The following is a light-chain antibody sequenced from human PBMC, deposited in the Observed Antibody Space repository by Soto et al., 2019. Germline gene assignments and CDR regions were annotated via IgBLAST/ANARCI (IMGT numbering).Light chain of an antibody. J-gene: IGLJ2*01. CDR1: SSNIGNTY. CDR2: RNN. CDR3: AAWDDSMSGHVA. V-gene: IGLV1-47*01. Sequence: QSVLTQPPSASGTPGQRVTISCSGSSSNIGNTYVYWYQQLPGTAPKLLIYRNNQRPSGVPDRFSGSKSGTSVSLAISGLRSEDEADYYCAAWDDSMSGHVAFGGGTKLTVL.